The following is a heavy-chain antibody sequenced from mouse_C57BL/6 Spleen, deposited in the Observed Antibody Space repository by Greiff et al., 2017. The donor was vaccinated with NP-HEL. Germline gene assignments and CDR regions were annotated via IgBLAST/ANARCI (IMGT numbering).Heavy chain of an antibody. J-gene: IGHJ3*01. CDR2: IRSKSNNYAT. Sequence: EVQRVESGGGLVQPKGSLKLSCAASGFSFNTYAMNWVRQAPGKGLEWVARIRSKSNNYATYYADSVKDRFTISRDDSESMLYLQMNNLKTEDTAMYYCVRDYDYDDVLFAYWGQGTLVTVSA. CDR1: GFSFNTYA. V-gene: IGHV10-1*01. CDR3: VRDYDYDDVLFAY. D-gene: IGHD2-4*01.